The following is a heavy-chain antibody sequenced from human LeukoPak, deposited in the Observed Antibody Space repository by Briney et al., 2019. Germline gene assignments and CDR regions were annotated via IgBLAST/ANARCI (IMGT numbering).Heavy chain of an antibody. J-gene: IGHJ4*02. V-gene: IGHV1-3*03. CDR3: ARERNYYDSSGYISVFGY. CDR2: INAGNGNT. CDR1: GYTFTSYA. Sequence: ASVKVSCKASGYTFTSYAMHWVRQAPGQRLEWMGWINAGNGNTKYSQEFQGRVTITRDTSASTAYMELSSLRSEDMAVYYCARERNYYDSSGYISVFGYWGQGTLVTVSS. D-gene: IGHD3-22*01.